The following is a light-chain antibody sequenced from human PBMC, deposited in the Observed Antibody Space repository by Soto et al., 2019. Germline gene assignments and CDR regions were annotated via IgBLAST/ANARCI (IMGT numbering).Light chain of an antibody. CDR3: QHYNNWPLS. Sequence: EIVMTQSPVTLSVSPGEKATLSCRASQNISRSLAWYQQKPGQAPRLLIYGASTRATGIPARFSGSGSGTEFTLSISSLQSEDFGVYYCQHYNNWPLSFGGGTKVDIK. V-gene: IGKV3-15*01. CDR2: GAS. J-gene: IGKJ4*01. CDR1: QNISRS.